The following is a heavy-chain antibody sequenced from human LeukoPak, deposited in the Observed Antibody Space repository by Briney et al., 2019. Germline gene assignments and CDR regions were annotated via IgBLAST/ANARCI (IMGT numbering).Heavy chain of an antibody. Sequence: PGRSLRLSCAASGFIFSNYAMSWVRQAPGKGLEWVSSISGSGGNIYYADSVKGRFTISRDNSKNTLRLQMNSVRAEDTAVYYCAKYITPPGYYYYGMDVWGQGTTVTVSS. CDR1: GFIFSNYA. CDR2: ISGSGGNI. CDR3: AKYITPPGYYYYGMDV. J-gene: IGHJ6*02. D-gene: IGHD1-14*01. V-gene: IGHV3-23*01.